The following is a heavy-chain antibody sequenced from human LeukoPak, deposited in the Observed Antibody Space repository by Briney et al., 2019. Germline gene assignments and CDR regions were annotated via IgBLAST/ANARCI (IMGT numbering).Heavy chain of an antibody. CDR1: GFTFSNYG. CDR3: ARLTTFVWLGKSAEGGDY. Sequence: GGSLRLSCAASGFTFSNYGMHWVRQAPGKGLEWVAVVSYDENSQYYAESVKGRFTVARDNSRNTLYLQMDSLRVEDTAVYYCARLTTFVWLGKSAEGGDYWGQGALVTVSA. CDR2: VSYDENSQ. J-gene: IGHJ4*02. V-gene: IGHV3-33*05. D-gene: IGHD4-11*01.